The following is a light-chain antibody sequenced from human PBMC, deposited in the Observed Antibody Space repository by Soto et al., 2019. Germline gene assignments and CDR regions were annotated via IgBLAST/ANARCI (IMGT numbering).Light chain of an antibody. CDR2: GAS. CDR3: QQYNNSPPFT. Sequence: IGTTQPLATLSEFTGGRATLSPRASLSVSSYLAWYQQKPGQAPRLLIYGASSMATGIPARFSGSGSGTEFTLTISRLQSEDFAVYYCQQYNNSPPFTFGGGTKVDI. CDR1: LSVSSY. V-gene: IGKV3-15*01. J-gene: IGKJ4*02.